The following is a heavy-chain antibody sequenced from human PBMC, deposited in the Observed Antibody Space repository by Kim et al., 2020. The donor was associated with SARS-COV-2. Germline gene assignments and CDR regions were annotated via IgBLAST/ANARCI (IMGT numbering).Heavy chain of an antibody. J-gene: IGHJ4*02. Sequence: GGSLRLSCSASGFTFSTYAMHWVRQAPGKGLEYVSGISDNGGNRYYANSVKDRFTISRDNSKNTLYLQMSSLREEDTAVYYCVKESTSGWYGFDYWGQGTLVTVSS. CDR2: ISDNGGNR. CDR1: GFTFSTYA. CDR3: VKESTSGWYGFDY. D-gene: IGHD6-19*01. V-gene: IGHV3-64D*06.